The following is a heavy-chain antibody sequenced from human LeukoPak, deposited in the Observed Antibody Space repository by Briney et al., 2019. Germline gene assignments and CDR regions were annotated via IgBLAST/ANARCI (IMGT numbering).Heavy chain of an antibody. CDR2: IYPGDSDN. D-gene: IGHD5-18*01. CDR1: GYSFTSYW. CDR3: ARGRYGKLDAFDI. Sequence: GEPLNFSCKASGYSFTSYWIGWVGQLPGKGLEWLGIIYPGDSDNSYSPSFQGKATISADKSISTAYLQWSSVKASANDMYYCARGRYGKLDAFDIWGQGTMVTVSS. J-gene: IGHJ3*02. V-gene: IGHV5-51*01.